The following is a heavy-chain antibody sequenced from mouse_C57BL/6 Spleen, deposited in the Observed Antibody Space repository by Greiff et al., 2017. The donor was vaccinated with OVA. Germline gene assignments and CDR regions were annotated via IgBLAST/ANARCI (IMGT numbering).Heavy chain of an antibody. J-gene: IGHJ1*03. D-gene: IGHD1-1*01. CDR3: ARGYYGSSPYWYFEV. Sequence: QVQLQQPGAELVKPGASVKLSCKASGYTFTSYWMHWVKQRPGQGLEWIGMIHPNSGSTNYNEKFKSKATLTVDKSSSTAYMQLSSLTSEDSAVYYCARGYYGSSPYWYFEVWGTGTTVTVSS. CDR1: GYTFTSYW. CDR2: IHPNSGST. V-gene: IGHV1-64*01.